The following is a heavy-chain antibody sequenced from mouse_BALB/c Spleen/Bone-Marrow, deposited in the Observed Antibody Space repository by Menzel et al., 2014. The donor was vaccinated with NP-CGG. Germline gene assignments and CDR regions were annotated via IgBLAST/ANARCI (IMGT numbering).Heavy chain of an antibody. CDR1: GYLFTDYN. Sequence: EVQLQQSGPELVKPGASVKVSCKASGYLFTDYNMYWVKQSHGKSLEWIGYIGPYNGGTTYNQKFKGKATLTAGKSSSTAFMHLNSLTSEDSSVYYCTREHGWYFDVWGAGTTVTVSS. J-gene: IGHJ1*01. CDR3: TREHGWYFDV. V-gene: IGHV1S135*01. CDR2: IGPYNGGT.